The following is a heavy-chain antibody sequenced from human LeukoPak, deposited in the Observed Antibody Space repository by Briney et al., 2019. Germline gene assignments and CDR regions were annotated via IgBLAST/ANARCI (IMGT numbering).Heavy chain of an antibody. D-gene: IGHD3-10*01. J-gene: IGHJ4*02. CDR3: ARDRDRGVRGVIFDY. CDR1: GFTFSSYW. Sequence: PGGSLRLSCAASGFTFSSYWMSWVRQAPGKGLEWVANIQQDGSEKYFVDSVKGRFTISRDNAKNSLYLQMNSLRAEDTAVYYCARDRDRGVRGVIFDYWGQGTLVTVSS. V-gene: IGHV3-7*01. CDR2: IQQDGSEK.